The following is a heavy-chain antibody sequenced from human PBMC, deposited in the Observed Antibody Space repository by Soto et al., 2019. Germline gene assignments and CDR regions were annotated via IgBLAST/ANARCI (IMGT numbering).Heavy chain of an antibody. V-gene: IGHV3-30*18. CDR1: GFTFSSYG. CDR3: AKGPGDQFGS. Sequence: QVQLVESGGGVVQPGRSLRLSCAASGFTFSSYGMHWVRQAPGKGLEWVAVISYGGSSKYYPDSVKGRFTISRDNSNHTPYLQMNSLRAEDTAVYYCAKGPGDQFGSWGQGSLVTVS. J-gene: IGHJ4*02. D-gene: IGHD3-16*01. CDR2: ISYGGSSK.